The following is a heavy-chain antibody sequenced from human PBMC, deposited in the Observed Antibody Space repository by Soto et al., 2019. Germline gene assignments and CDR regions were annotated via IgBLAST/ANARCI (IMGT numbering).Heavy chain of an antibody. CDR1: GFTFSSYG. J-gene: IGHJ3*02. D-gene: IGHD4-17*01. CDR2: IWYDGINK. Sequence: GGSLRLSCAASGFTFSSYGMHWVRQAPGKGLEWVAFIWYDGINKYYAVFVMGRFTISRDNSNNTLFLQMNSLRAEDTAVYYCARARTYDYGDYGGFGEAFDIWGQGTMVTVSS. V-gene: IGHV3-33*01. CDR3: ARARTYDYGDYGGFGEAFDI.